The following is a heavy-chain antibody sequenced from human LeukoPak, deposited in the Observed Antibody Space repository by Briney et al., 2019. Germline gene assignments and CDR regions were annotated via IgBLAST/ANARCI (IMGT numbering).Heavy chain of an antibody. Sequence: PGRSLRLSCAASGFTFSSYGMHWVRQAPGKGLEWVAVIWYDGSNKYYADSVKGRFTISRENSQNPLYLQMHSLRAEDTAVYYCARGPPRGVVVPAAIDDAFDIWGQGTIVTVSS. CDR2: IWYDGSNK. CDR1: GFTFSSYG. CDR3: ARGPPRGVVVPAAIDDAFDI. V-gene: IGHV3-33*01. J-gene: IGHJ3*02. D-gene: IGHD2-2*02.